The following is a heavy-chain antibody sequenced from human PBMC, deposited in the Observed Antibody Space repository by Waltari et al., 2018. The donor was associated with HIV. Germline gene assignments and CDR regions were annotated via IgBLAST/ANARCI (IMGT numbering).Heavy chain of an antibody. J-gene: IGHJ4*02. V-gene: IGHV5-51*01. CDR2: IHPGDAET. D-gene: IGHD6-19*01. Sequence: EVQLVQSGAEVKKPGESLKISCKSSGYNFTTYWIGWVRQMPGKGLEWMGIIHPGDAETRYSPSFQGQVTISADKSISTAFLQWSSLKASDTAMYYCARGLPKQWLAYFDYWGQGTLVTVSS. CDR1: GYNFTTYW. CDR3: ARGLPKQWLAYFDY.